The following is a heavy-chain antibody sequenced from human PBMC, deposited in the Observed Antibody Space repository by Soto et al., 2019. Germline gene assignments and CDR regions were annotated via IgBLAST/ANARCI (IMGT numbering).Heavy chain of an antibody. Sequence: GGSLRLSCAASGFTFSSYAMSWVRQAPGKGLEWVSAISGSGGSTYYADSVKGRFTISRDNSKNTLYLQMNSLRAEDTAVYYCANTFRWFGELLPLFDYWGQGTLVTVSS. D-gene: IGHD3-10*01. CDR2: ISGSGGST. CDR3: ANTFRWFGELLPLFDY. CDR1: GFTFSSYA. V-gene: IGHV3-23*01. J-gene: IGHJ4*02.